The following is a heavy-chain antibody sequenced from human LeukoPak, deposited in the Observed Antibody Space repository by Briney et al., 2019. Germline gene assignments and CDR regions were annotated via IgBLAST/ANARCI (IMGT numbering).Heavy chain of an antibody. CDR1: GLTVSTNY. CDR3: ARDRNDYVWGSYRYGTSEFDY. CDR2: IYSSGTT. Sequence: PGGSLRLSCAASGLTVSTNYMSWVRQAPGKGLEWVSVIYSSGTTYYAGSVRGRFTIPRDNSKNTLYLQMNSLRAEDTAVYYCARDRNDYVWGSYRYGTSEFDYWGQGTLVTVSS. J-gene: IGHJ4*02. V-gene: IGHV3-66*01. D-gene: IGHD3-16*02.